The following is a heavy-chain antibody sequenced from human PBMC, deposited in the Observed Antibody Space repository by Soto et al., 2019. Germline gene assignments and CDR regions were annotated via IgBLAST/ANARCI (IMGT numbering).Heavy chain of an antibody. CDR3: ARDGSSNRDGYNDFDY. J-gene: IGHJ4*02. D-gene: IGHD5-12*01. V-gene: IGHV3-48*02. Sequence: GGSLRLSCAASGFTFSSYSMNWVRQAPGKGLEWVSYISSSGTTIYYADSVKGRFTISRDNAKDSLYLQMNSLRDEDTAVYYCARDGSSNRDGYNDFDYWGQGTLVTVSS. CDR2: ISSSGTTI. CDR1: GFTFSSYS.